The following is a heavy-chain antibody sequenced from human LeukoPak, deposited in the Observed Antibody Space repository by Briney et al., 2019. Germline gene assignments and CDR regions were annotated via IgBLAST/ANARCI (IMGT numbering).Heavy chain of an antibody. Sequence: GGSLRLSCAASGFTVSSNYMSWVRQAPGKGLEWVSVIYSGGSTYYADSVKGRFTISRDNSKNTLYLQMNSLRAEDTAVYYCAKDLYSNYGPADYWGQGSLVTVSS. D-gene: IGHD4-11*01. V-gene: IGHV3-53*01. J-gene: IGHJ4*02. CDR1: GFTVSSNY. CDR2: IYSGGST. CDR3: AKDLYSNYGPADY.